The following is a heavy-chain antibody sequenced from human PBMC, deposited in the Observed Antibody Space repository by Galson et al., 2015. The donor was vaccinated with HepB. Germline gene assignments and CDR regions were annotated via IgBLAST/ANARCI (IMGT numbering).Heavy chain of an antibody. D-gene: IGHD6-19*01. Sequence: SVKVSCKAPGYTFTSYAMNWVRQAPGQGLEWMGWINTNTGNPTYAQGFTGRFVFSLDTSVSTAYLQISSLKAEDTAVYYCARDSSGWRFELDYFDYWGQGTLVTVSS. CDR1: GYTFTSYA. J-gene: IGHJ4*02. CDR3: ARDSSGWRFELDYFDY. CDR2: INTNTGNP. V-gene: IGHV7-4-1*02.